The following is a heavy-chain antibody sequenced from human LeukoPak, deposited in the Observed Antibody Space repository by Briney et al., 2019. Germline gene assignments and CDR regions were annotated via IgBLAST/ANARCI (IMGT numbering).Heavy chain of an antibody. CDR3: APSGSTWGLFDY. J-gene: IGHJ4*02. Sequence: GGSLRLSCAASGFTFSNYSMNWVRQAPGKGLEWVSSISSRSSYIYYADSVKGRFTISRDNAKNSLYLQMNSLRAEDTAVYHCAPSGSTWGLFDYWGQGTLVTVSS. CDR1: GFTFSNYS. D-gene: IGHD5-12*01. CDR2: ISSRSSYI. V-gene: IGHV3-21*01.